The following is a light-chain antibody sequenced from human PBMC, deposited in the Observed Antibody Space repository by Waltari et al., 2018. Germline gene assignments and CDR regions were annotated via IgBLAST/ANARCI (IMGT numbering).Light chain of an antibody. CDR3: FSDTSSRFRG. J-gene: IGLJ3*02. Sequence: QSALTQPASVSGSPGQSITISCTGTRSDVGAYNYVSWFQQHPGKAPELMMYEVGNRHAGVSSRCSGSTSGDAASVTISGLQADDEADYCCFSDTSSRFRGFGGGTKLTVL. CDR1: RSDVGAYNY. V-gene: IGLV2-14*01. CDR2: EVG.